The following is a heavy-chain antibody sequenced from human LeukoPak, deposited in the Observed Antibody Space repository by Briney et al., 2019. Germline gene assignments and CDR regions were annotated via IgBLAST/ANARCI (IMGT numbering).Heavy chain of an antibody. CDR1: GFTFSSYG. J-gene: IGHJ1*01. Sequence: GGSLRLSCAASGFTFSSYGMHWVRQAAGKGLEWVAVIWNDGSNRYYADSVKGRFTISRDNYKNTVYLQMKSLRAEDTGEYYCARDGYCGGGCYHSAEYFHHWLQRALVAVSS. V-gene: IGHV3-33*01. CDR2: IWNDGSNR. D-gene: IGHD2-21*02. CDR3: ARDGYCGGGCYHSAEYFHH.